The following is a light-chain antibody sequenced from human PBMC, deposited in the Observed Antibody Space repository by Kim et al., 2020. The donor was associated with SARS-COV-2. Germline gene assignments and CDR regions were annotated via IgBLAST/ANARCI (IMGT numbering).Light chain of an antibody. V-gene: IGLV3-19*01. CDR3: SSRDTNQKVI. CDR1: SLRSYY. Sequence: SSELTQDPAVSVALGQTVRITCQGDSLRSYYATWYQQKPGQAPMLVIYGKNNRPTEIPDRFTGSSSGKTDSLTITGAQADDEADYYCSSRDTNQKVIFGG. CDR2: GKN. J-gene: IGLJ2*01.